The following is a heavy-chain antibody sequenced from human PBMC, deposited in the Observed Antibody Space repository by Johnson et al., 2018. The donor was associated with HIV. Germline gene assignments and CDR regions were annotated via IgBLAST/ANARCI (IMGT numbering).Heavy chain of an antibody. J-gene: IGHJ3*02. V-gene: IGHV3-53*01. CDR1: GFTVSSNY. D-gene: IGHD6-13*01. Sequence: VQLVESGGGLIQPGRSLRLSCAASGFTVSSNYMSWVRQAPGKGLEWVSVIYSGGSTYYADSVKGRFTISRDNSKNTLYLQMNSLRAEDTAVYYCARLNRGQYLVTLDAFDIWGPGTMVIVSS. CDR3: ARLNRGQYLVTLDAFDI. CDR2: IYSGGST.